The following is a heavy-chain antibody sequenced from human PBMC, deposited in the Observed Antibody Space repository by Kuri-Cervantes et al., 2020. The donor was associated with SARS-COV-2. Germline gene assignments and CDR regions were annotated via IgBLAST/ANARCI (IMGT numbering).Heavy chain of an antibody. CDR1: GFTFSSYS. V-gene: IGHV3-48*04. CDR2: ISSSSSTI. J-gene: IGHJ6*02. CDR3: ASATNDFWSGFYPHYYYYYGMDV. Sequence: GESLKISCAASGFTFSSYSMNWARQAPGKGLEWVSYISSSSSTIYYADFVKGRFTISRDNAKNTVYLQMNSLRAEDTAVYYCASATNDFWSGFYPHYYYYYGMDVWGQGTTVTVSS. D-gene: IGHD3-3*01.